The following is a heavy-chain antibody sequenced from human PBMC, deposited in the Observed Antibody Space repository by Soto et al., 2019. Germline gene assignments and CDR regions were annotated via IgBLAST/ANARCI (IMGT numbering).Heavy chain of an antibody. Sequence: QVQLQESGPGLVKPSQTLSLTCTVSGGSISSGGYYWSWIRQHPGKGMEWIGYIYHRGSTYYNPSLKRRVTISVDTSKNLFSLKLSSVTVADTAVDYCAREAAGILNWFDPWGQGTLVTVSS. CDR3: AREAAGILNWFDP. CDR1: GGSISSGGYY. CDR2: IYHRGST. D-gene: IGHD6-25*01. V-gene: IGHV4-31*03. J-gene: IGHJ5*02.